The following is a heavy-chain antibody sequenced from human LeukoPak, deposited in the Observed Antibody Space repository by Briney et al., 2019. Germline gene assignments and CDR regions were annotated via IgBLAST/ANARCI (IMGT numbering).Heavy chain of an antibody. V-gene: IGHV3-33*01. CDR1: GFIFNRYG. J-gene: IGHJ3*02. D-gene: IGHD4-17*01. CDR3: ARADYGDYVGAFDI. Sequence: GGSLRLSCAASGFIFNRYGMHWVRQAPGKGLEWVAVIWYDGSYNSYADSVRGRFTISRDNSKNTLYLQMNSLRAEDTAVYYCARADYGDYVGAFDIWGQGTMVTVSS. CDR2: IWYDGSYN.